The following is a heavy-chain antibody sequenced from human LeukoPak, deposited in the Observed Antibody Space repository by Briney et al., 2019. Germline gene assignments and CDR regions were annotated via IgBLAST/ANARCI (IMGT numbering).Heavy chain of an antibody. Sequence: GESLKVSCKGSGYSFPTYWIAWVRQMPGKGLEWMGIIYPDESNIRYSPSFQGQVTISADKSISTAYLQWSSLKASDTAMYYCARPPSRGYSSSFEYWGQGTLVTVSS. V-gene: IGHV5-51*01. CDR1: GYSFPTYW. CDR3: ARPPSRGYSSSFEY. D-gene: IGHD2-2*03. CDR2: IYPDESNI. J-gene: IGHJ4*02.